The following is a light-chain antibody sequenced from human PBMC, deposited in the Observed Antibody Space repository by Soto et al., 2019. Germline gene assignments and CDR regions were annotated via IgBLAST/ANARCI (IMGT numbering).Light chain of an antibody. CDR3: QTWDTDIHAV. CDR2: LNSGGSY. CDR1: SGHSTYD. V-gene: IGLV4-69*01. J-gene: IGLJ7*01. Sequence: QSVLTQSPSASASLGASVKLTCTLSSGHSTYDIAWHQQQPEKVPRYLMRLNSGGSYSKRDGIPDRFSGSSSGADRYLIIFSLQSKDEGDYYCQTWDTDIHAVFGGGTQLTVL.